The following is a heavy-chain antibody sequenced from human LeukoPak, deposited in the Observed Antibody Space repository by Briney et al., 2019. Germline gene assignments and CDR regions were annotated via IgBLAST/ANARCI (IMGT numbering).Heavy chain of an antibody. J-gene: IGHJ6*02. D-gene: IGHD5-18*01. V-gene: IGHV3-33*01. CDR3: ARDPDTAMATTPRYYYYYYGMDV. CDR2: IWYDGSNK. CDR1: GFTFSSYG. Sequence: PGGSLRLSCAASGFTFSSYGMHWVRQAPGKGLEWVAVIWYDGSNKYYADSVKGRFTISRDNSKNTLYLQMNSLRAEDTAVYYCARDPDTAMATTPRYYYYYYGMDVWGQGTTVTVSS.